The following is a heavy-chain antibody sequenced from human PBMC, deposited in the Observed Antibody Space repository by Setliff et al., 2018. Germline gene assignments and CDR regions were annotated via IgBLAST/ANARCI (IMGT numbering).Heavy chain of an antibody. CDR2: IYQNGIT. V-gene: IGHV4-39*07. Sequence: PSETLSLTCSVSGASISTTYYYWDWIRQSPEKGLEWIGTIYQNGITYYNPSVKSRVTISVDKSKNRFSLSLRSVTAADTAVYYCATDGPVLNGDYISWGQGTLVTVS. D-gene: IGHD3-10*01. CDR3: ATDGPVLNGDYIS. J-gene: IGHJ5*02. CDR1: GASISTTYYY.